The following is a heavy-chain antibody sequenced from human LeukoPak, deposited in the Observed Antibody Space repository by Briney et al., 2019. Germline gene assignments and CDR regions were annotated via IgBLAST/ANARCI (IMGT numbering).Heavy chain of an antibody. J-gene: IGHJ4*02. CDR3: AREPSRRYTKDSSDY. CDR2: IYSGGST. Sequence: PGGSLRLSCAASGFTVSSNYMSWVRQAPGKGLEWVSVIYSGGSTYYADSVKGRFTISRDNSKNTLYLQMNSLRAEDTAVYYCAREPSRRYTKDSSDYWGQGTLVTVSS. D-gene: IGHD2-2*02. V-gene: IGHV3-66*01. CDR1: GFTVSSNY.